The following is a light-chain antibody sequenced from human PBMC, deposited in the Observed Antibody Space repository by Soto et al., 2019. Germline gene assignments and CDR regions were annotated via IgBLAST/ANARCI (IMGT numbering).Light chain of an antibody. CDR1: QSVSFN. CDR3: QQYNNWPRT. J-gene: IGKJ5*01. CDR2: DAS. V-gene: IGKV3-15*01. Sequence: EIVMTQSPATLSVSPGERATLSCRASQSVSFNLAWYQQKPGQAPRLLIYDASTRATGIPARFSGSGSGTEFTLTISSLQSEDFAIYSCQQYNNWPRTFGQGTRLEIK.